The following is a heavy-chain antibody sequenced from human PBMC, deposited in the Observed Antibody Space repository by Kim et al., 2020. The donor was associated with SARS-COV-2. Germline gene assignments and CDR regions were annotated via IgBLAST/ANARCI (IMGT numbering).Heavy chain of an antibody. V-gene: IGHV3-23*01. J-gene: IGHJ3*02. D-gene: IGHD6-13*01. CDR3: AKEGSGETSSWGDSFDS. CDR2: CGRSGGL. Sequence: GGSLRLSCEGTGFTFAKYAMSWVRQAPGKGLEWVSACGRSGGLYYADSVKGRFIISRDNSKNAMYLQMNNLRGEDTAVYFCAKEGSGETSSWGDSFDSWGQGTEVTVSS. CDR1: GFTFAKYA.